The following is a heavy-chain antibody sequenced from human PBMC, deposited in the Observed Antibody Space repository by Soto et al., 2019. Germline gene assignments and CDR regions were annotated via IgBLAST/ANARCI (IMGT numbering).Heavy chain of an antibody. D-gene: IGHD3-10*01. CDR3: ARGYYYGSGRPTPGGMDV. CDR2: ISTYTGNT. Sequence: QVHLVKSGAEVKKPGASVKVSCKASGYTFTSYDINWMRQAPGQGLEWMGWISTYTGNTNYAQKLQGRVTMTTDTSTSTAYMELRSLRSDDTAVYYCARGYYYGSGRPTPGGMDVWGQGTTVTVSS. CDR1: GYTFTSYD. J-gene: IGHJ6*02. V-gene: IGHV1-18*01.